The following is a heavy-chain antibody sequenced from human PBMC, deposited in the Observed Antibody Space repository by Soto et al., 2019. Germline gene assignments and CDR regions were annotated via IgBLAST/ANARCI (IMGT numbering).Heavy chain of an antibody. Sequence: QVQLVQSGAEVKKPGASVKVSCKASGYTFTSYGISWVRQAPGQGLEWMGWISAYNGNTNYAQKLQGRVTMTTDTSTSTAYIELRSLRSDDTAVYYCARAVGYCSGGSCYLDYWGQGTLVTVSS. CDR3: ARAVGYCSGGSCYLDY. CDR2: ISAYNGNT. J-gene: IGHJ4*02. CDR1: GYTFTSYG. V-gene: IGHV1-18*01. D-gene: IGHD2-15*01.